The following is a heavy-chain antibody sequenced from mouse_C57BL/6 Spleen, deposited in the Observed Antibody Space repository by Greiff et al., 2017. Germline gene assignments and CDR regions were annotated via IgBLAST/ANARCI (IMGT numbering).Heavy chain of an antibody. V-gene: IGHV3-6*01. CDR1: GYSITSGYY. CDR3: AREKDYYGSSHYFDY. D-gene: IGHD1-1*01. Sequence: EVKLQESGPGLVKPSQSLSLTCSVTGYSITSGYYWNWIRQFPGNKLEWMGYISYDGSNNYNPSLKNRISITRDTSKNQFFLKLNSVTTEDTATYYCAREKDYYGSSHYFDYWGQGTTLTVSS. J-gene: IGHJ2*01. CDR2: ISYDGSN.